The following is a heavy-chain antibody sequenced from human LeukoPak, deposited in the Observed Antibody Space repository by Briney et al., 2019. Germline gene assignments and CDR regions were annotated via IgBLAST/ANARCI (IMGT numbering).Heavy chain of an antibody. CDR2: ISGSGGST. D-gene: IGHD3-22*01. CDR3: AKAEYYYDSSGYYFDY. V-gene: IGHV3-23*01. CDR1: GFTLSSYP. Sequence: PGGSLRLSCAASGFTLSSYPMSWFRQPPGKGLKWFSAISGSGGSTYYADSVKGRLTISRDNSKNTLYLQMNSLRAEDTAVYYCAKAEYYYDSSGYYFDYWGQGTLVTVSS. J-gene: IGHJ4*02.